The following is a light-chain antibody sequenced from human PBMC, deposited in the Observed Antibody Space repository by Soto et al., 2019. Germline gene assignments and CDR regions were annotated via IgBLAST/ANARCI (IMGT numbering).Light chain of an antibody. CDR3: SSYTSSSTLVV. J-gene: IGLJ2*01. Sequence: QSALTQPASVSGSPGQSITISCTGTSSDVGGYNYVSWYQQHPGKAPKLMIYEVSNRPSGVSNRFSGSKSGNTASLTISGLQAVDEADYYCSSYTSSSTLVVFGGWTKLTVL. V-gene: IGLV2-14*01. CDR2: EVS. CDR1: SSDVGGYNY.